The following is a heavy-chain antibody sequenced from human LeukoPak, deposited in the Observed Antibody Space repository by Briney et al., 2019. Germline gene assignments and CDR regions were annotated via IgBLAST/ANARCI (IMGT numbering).Heavy chain of an antibody. CDR3: ARHRVAAPNTNYFYIMGV. CDR2: IIPNSGGT. CDR1: GYTFTDYY. Sequence: ASVKVSCKTSGYTFTDYYIHWVRQAPGQGLEWMGWIIPNSGGTNYAQKFQGRVTMTRATSISTAYMELTRLTSDDTAVYYCARHRVAAPNTNYFYIMGVWGQGTTVTVSS. V-gene: IGHV1-2*02. J-gene: IGHJ6*02. D-gene: IGHD6-13*01.